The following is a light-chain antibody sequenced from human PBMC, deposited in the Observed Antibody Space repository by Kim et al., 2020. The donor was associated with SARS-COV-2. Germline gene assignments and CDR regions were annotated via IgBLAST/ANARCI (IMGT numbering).Light chain of an antibody. J-gene: IGKJ5*01. CDR1: QSVSTY. Sequence: PGERATLSCRASQSVSTYLAWYQQKPGQAPRLLIYDASNRATGIPARFSGSGSGTDFTLTISSLEPEDFAVYYCQQRGNWPPITFGQGTRLEIK. CDR2: DAS. V-gene: IGKV3-11*01. CDR3: QQRGNWPPIT.